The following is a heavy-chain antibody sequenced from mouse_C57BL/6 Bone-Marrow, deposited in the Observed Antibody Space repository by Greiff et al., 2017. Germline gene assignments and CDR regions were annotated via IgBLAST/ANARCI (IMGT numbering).Heavy chain of an antibody. V-gene: IGHV1-15*01. D-gene: IGHD1-1*01. Sequence: QVQLQQSGAELVRPGASVTLSCKASGYTFTDYEMHWVKQTPVHGLEWIGAIDPETGGTAYNQKFKGKAILTADKSSSTAYLELRSLTSEDSAVYYWTRGGGSSIDYWGQGTTLTVSS. CDR1: GYTFTDYE. CDR2: IDPETGGT. CDR3: TRGGGSSIDY. J-gene: IGHJ2*01.